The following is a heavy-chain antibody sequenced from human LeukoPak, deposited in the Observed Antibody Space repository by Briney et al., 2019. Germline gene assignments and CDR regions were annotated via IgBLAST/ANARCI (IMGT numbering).Heavy chain of an antibody. CDR3: AGGSGSLLDP. V-gene: IGHV3-7*01. Sequence: GGSLRLSCAASAFTFSSYWMSWVRQAPGKGLEWVANINQDGSGKYYVDSVKGRFTISRDNGKNSLYLQMNSLRAEDTAVYYRAGGSGSLLDPWGQGTLVTVSS. J-gene: IGHJ5*02. CDR1: AFTFSSYW. D-gene: IGHD3-10*01. CDR2: INQDGSGK.